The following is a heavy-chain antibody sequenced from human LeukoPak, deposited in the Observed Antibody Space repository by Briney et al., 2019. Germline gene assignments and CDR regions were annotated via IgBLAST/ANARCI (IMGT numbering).Heavy chain of an antibody. CDR2: ISGGGETT. CDR1: GFTFNNYA. V-gene: IGHV3-23*01. CDR3: ARDYADYVGYFFFDY. D-gene: IGHD4-17*01. J-gene: IGHJ4*02. Sequence: LPGVSLRLSCAASGFTFNNYAMNWVRQAPGKGLEWVSSISGGGETTYYADSAKGRFTISRDNSQNTLYLQMNSLRAEDTAVYYCARDYADYVGYFFFDYWGQGTLVTVSS.